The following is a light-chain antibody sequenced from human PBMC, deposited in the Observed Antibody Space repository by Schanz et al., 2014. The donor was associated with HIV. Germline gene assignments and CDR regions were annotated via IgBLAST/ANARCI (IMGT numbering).Light chain of an antibody. CDR3: GSFTTTNTWV. CDR1: GSEFGTSLS. J-gene: IGLJ3*02. Sequence: QSALTQPASVSGPPGQSITFSCTGGGSEFGTSLSVSWYQQHPGKAPKLILYDDTQRPSEYSDRFSGSKSGNTASLTISGIQAEDEADYYCGSFTTTNTWVFGGGTKLTVL. V-gene: IGLV2-14*02. CDR2: DDT.